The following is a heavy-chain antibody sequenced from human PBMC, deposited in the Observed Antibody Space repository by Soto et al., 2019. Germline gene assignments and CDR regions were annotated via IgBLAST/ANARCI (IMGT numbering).Heavy chain of an antibody. V-gene: IGHV4-30-4*01. Sequence: SETLSLTCTVSGGSISSGDYYWSWIRQPPGKGLEWIGYIYYSGSTYYNPSLKSRVTISVDTSKNQFSLKLSSVTAADTAVYYCARDRGGPGSYYPYYFDYWGQGTLVTVSS. CDR2: IYYSGST. CDR3: ARDRGGPGSYYPYYFDY. J-gene: IGHJ4*02. CDR1: GGSISSGDYY. D-gene: IGHD1-26*01.